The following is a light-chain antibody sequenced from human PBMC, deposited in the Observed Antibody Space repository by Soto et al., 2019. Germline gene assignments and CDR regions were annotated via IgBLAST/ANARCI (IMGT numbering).Light chain of an antibody. CDR2: AAS. V-gene: IGKV1-39*01. CDR3: QQSYSTPPT. J-gene: IGKJ2*01. Sequence: DLQMTQSPSSLSASVGDRVTITCRASQSISSYLNWYQQKPGKTPKLLIYAASSLQSGVPSRFSGSGSGTDFTLTISSLQPEDFETYYCQQSYSTPPTFGQGTKLEIK. CDR1: QSISSY.